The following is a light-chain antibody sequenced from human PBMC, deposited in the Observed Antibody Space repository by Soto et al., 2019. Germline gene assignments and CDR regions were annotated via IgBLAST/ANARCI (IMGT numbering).Light chain of an antibody. CDR1: QIVSSSY. CDR2: DAS. J-gene: IGKJ5*01. Sequence: EIVLTQSPGTLSLSPGERATLSCRASQIVSSSYLAWYQQKPGQAPTPLIYDASSRATAIPDRFSGSGSGTIFTFTISRLEPEDFAVYYCQQYDNSAITFGQGTRLEIK. CDR3: QQYDNSAIT. V-gene: IGKV3-20*01.